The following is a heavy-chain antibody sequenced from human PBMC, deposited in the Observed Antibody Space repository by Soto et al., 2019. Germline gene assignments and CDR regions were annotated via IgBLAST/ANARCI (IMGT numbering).Heavy chain of an antibody. D-gene: IGHD1-1*01. CDR1: AFTFGSYE. V-gene: IGHV3-48*03. J-gene: IGHJ4*02. Sequence: GRSMRLSCAASAFTFGSYEMHWVRQAPGKGLEWVSYISSRGSTIYYADSVKGRFTISRANAKNSLYLQMNSLRAEGTAVYYCARVESHALLEYWGQGTLVTVSS. CDR3: ARVESHALLEY. CDR2: ISSRGSTI.